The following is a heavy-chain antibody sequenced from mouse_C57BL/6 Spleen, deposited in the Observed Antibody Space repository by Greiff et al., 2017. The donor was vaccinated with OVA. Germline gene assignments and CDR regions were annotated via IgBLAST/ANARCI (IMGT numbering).Heavy chain of an antibody. CDR3: ARDGGLPFAY. V-gene: IGHV5-4*01. CDR1: VFTFSSYA. D-gene: IGHD1-1*02. Sequence: PLVDSVGGLVKPGGSLKLSFAASVFTFSSYAMSCFRPSPEKCLEWVATISDGGSYTYYPDNVKGRFTISRDNAKNNLYLQMRHLKSEDTAMYYWARDGGLPFAYWGQGTLVTVSA. CDR2: ISDGGSYT. J-gene: IGHJ3*01.